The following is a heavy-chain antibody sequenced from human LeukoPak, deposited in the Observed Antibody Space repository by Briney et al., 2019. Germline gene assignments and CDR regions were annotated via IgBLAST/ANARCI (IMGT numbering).Heavy chain of an antibody. CDR2: IYSSGST. J-gene: IGHJ4*02. CDR1: GGSLSNYY. D-gene: IGHD1-14*01. V-gene: IGHV4-4*07. CDR3: ARGEPFDY. Sequence: SETLSLTCTVSGGSLSNYYWNWIRQPAGKGLEWIGRIYSSGSTNYNPSLKSRVTMSIDTSKRQFSLTLTSVTAADTAVYYCARGEPFDYWGQGTLVTVSS.